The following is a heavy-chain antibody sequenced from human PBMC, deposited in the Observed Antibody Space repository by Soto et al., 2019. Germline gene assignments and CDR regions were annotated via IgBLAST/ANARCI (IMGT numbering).Heavy chain of an antibody. J-gene: IGHJ4*02. CDR2: IYHSGST. Sequence: PSETLSLTCAVSGGSISSGGYSWSWIRQPPGKGLEWIGYIYHSGSTYYNPSLKSRVSISVDRPKNEFSLKLSSVTAADMAVYYCASSSLFRNYDWSVYDFEYWGLG. V-gene: IGHV4-30-2*01. CDR3: ASSSLFRNYDWSVYDFEY. D-gene: IGHD3-9*01. CDR1: GGSISSGGYS.